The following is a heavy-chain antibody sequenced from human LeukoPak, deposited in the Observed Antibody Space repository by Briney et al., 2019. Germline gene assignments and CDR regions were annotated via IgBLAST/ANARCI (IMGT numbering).Heavy chain of an antibody. Sequence: ASVKVSCKASGYTFTSYGISWVRQAPGQGLEWMGWMNPNSGNTGYAQKFQGRVTMTRDTSISTAYMELSSLTSEDTAVYFCARSNYGGKRWFDPWGQGTLVIVSS. CDR3: ARSNYGGKRWFDP. CDR2: MNPNSGNT. D-gene: IGHD4-23*01. J-gene: IGHJ5*02. V-gene: IGHV1-8*02. CDR1: GYTFTSYG.